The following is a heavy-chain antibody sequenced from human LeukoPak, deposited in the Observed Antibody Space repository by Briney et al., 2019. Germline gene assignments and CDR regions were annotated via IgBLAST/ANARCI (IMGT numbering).Heavy chain of an antibody. CDR1: GFTFSSYW. V-gene: IGHV3-7*01. D-gene: IGHD2-2*01. CDR2: IKQDGSQK. Sequence: GGSPRLSCAASGFTFSSYWMTWIRQAPGKGLEWVANIKQDGSQKYYVDSVKGRFTISRDNAKNSLYLQMNSLRAEDTAVYYCLPLYCSGTGCPLHYWGQGTLVTVSS. CDR3: LPLYCSGTGCPLHY. J-gene: IGHJ4*02.